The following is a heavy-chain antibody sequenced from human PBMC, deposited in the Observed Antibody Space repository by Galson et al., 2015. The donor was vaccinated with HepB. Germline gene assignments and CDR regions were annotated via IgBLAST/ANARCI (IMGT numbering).Heavy chain of an antibody. CDR1: GGIFSISA. CDR2: IIPMDEVR. CDR3: ARDSRLELRLNNYFSYGMDV. D-gene: IGHD1-1*01. V-gene: IGHV1-69*10. J-gene: IGHJ6*02. Sequence: SVKVSCKASGGIFSISAISWVRQAPGQGLEWMGGIIPMDEVRKTAKRFQGRVTITADKPTNTAYLELRNLRSDDTAVYYCARDSRLELRLNNYFSYGMDVWGQGSAVLVSS.